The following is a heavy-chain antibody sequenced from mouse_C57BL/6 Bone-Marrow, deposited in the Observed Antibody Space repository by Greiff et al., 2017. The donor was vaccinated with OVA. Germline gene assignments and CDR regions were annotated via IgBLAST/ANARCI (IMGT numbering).Heavy chain of an antibody. CDR3: ARDSYYGSSSPEVFDY. J-gene: IGHJ2*01. V-gene: IGHV1-22*01. CDR2: INPNNGGT. CDR1: GYTFTDYN. D-gene: IGHD1-1*01. Sequence: EVQLQQSGPELVKPGASVKMSCKASGYTFTDYNMHWVKQSHGKSLEWIGYINPNNGGTSYNQKFKGKATLTVNKSSSTAYMELRSLTSEDSAVYYCARDSYYGSSSPEVFDYWGQGTTLTVSS.